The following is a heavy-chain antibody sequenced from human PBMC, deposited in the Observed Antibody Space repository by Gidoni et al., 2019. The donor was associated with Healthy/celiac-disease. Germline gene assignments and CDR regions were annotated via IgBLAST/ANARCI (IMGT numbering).Heavy chain of an antibody. J-gene: IGHJ4*02. CDR1: GCTFSSYA. Sequence: QVQLVESGGGVVQPGRSLRLYCAASGCTFSSYAMHWVRQAPGKGLEWVAVISYDGSNKYYADSVKGRFTISRDNSKNTLYLQMNSLRAEDTAVYYCASLYYGSGSYSLDYWGQGTLVTVSS. V-gene: IGHV3-30-3*01. CDR2: ISYDGSNK. CDR3: ASLYYGSGSYSLDY. D-gene: IGHD3-10*01.